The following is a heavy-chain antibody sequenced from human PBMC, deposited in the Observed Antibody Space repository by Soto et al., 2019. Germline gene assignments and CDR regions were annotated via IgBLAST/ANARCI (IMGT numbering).Heavy chain of an antibody. CDR1: GYTFTSYA. V-gene: IGHV1-3*01. CDR3: ARGKSSAPTYYFDY. D-gene: IGHD6-6*01. CDR2: INAGNGNT. Sequence: ASVKVSCKASGYTFTSYAMHWVRQAPGQRLEWMGWINAGNGNTKYSQKFQGRVTITRDTSASTAYMELSSLRSEDTAVYYCARGKSSAPTYYFDYWGQGTLVTVSS. J-gene: IGHJ4*02.